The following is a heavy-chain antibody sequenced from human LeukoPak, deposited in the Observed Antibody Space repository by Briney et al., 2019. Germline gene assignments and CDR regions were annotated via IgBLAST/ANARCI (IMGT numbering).Heavy chain of an antibody. J-gene: IGHJ4*02. V-gene: IGHV3-23*01. CDR1: GFTFSSYA. Sequence: GGPLRLSCAASGFTFSSYAMSWVRQAPGKGLQGVSAISGSGGSTYYADSVKGRFTISRDNSKNTLYLQMNSLTAEDTAVYYSAKDPYTSIAVAGPLDYWGQGTLVTVSS. D-gene: IGHD6-19*01. CDR2: ISGSGGST. CDR3: AKDPYTSIAVAGPLDY.